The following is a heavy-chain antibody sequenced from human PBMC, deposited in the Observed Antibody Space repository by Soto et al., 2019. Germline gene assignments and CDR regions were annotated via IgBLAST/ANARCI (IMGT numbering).Heavy chain of an antibody. CDR2: INAGNGHT. Sequence: QVQFIQSGTEVKKPGASVKVSCTASGDSFMSYAIHWVRQAPGQRLEWMGWINAGNGHTKNSQSFQGRVSISRDTAARVAYMELNSLISEDTAVYYCARVRVIRGVIPSHFGLWGQGTLVTVSS. D-gene: IGHD3-10*01. J-gene: IGHJ4*02. V-gene: IGHV1-3*01. CDR1: GDSFMSYA. CDR3: ARVRVIRGVIPSHFGL.